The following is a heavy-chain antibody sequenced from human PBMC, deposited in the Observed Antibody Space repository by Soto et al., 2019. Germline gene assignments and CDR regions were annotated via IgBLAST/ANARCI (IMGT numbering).Heavy chain of an antibody. CDR2: ISGSSSYI. D-gene: IGHD2-21*02. J-gene: IGHJ4*02. Sequence: PGGSLRLSCAASGFIFSNYRMNWVRQAPGKGLEWVSSISGSSSYIYYADSVKGRFTISRDNTKNSLYLQMNSLRAEDTAVYYCARVYGGNSNHFDYWGQGTLVTVSS. CDR3: ARVYGGNSNHFDY. V-gene: IGHV3-21*01. CDR1: GFIFSNYR.